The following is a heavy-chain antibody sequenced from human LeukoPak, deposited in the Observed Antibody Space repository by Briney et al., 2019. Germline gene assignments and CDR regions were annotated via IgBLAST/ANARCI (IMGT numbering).Heavy chain of an antibody. V-gene: IGHV3-74*01. D-gene: IGHD3-10*01. J-gene: IGHJ6*04. CDR1: GFTFSSYW. Sequence: GGSLRLSCAASGFTFSSYWMHWVRQAPGKGLVWVSRINSDGSSTSYADSVKGRFTISRDNAKNTLYLQMNSLRAEDTAVYYCARGFGSPMVRAYGMGVWGKGTTVTVSS. CDR2: INSDGSST. CDR3: ARGFGSPMVRAYGMGV.